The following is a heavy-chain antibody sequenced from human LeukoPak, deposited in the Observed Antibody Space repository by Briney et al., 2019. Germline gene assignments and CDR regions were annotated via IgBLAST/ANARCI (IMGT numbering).Heavy chain of an antibody. CDR2: INPSGGST. CDR3: ARDSKYRGYFWSCWQDPSNWFDP. V-gene: IGHV1-46*01. J-gene: IGHJ5*02. D-gene: IGHD3-3*01. CDR1: GYTFTSYY. Sequence: ASVKVSCKASGYTFTSYYMHWVRQAPGQGLEWMGIINPSGGSTSYAQKFQGRVTMTRDMSTSTVYMELSSLRSEDTAVYYCARDSKYRGYFWSCWQDPSNWFDPWGQGTLVTVSS.